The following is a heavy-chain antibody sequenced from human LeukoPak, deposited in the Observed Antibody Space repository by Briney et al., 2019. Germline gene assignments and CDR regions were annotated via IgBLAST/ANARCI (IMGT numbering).Heavy chain of an antibody. Sequence: SGGSLRLSCAASGFTFSSYEMNWVRQAPGKGLEWVSYISSSGSTIYYADSVKGRFTISRDNAKNSLYLQMNSLRAEDTAVYYCARYVVLMVYAMGYYMDVWGKGTTVTVSS. CDR1: GFTFSSYE. V-gene: IGHV3-48*03. CDR2: ISSSGSTI. D-gene: IGHD2-8*01. CDR3: ARYVVLMVYAMGYYMDV. J-gene: IGHJ6*03.